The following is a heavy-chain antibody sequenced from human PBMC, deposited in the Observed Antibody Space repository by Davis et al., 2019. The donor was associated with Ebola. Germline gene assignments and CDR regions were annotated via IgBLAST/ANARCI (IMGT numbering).Heavy chain of an antibody. CDR1: GGTFSSYA. CDR3: ARPLRGDYANSWHYYYGMDV. J-gene: IGHJ6*02. D-gene: IGHD4-17*01. Sequence: SVKVSCKASGGTFSSYAISWVRQAPGQGLEWMGGIIPIFGTANYAQKFQGRVTITADKSTSTAYMELSSLRSEDTAVYYCARPLRGDYANSWHYYYGMDVWGQGTTVTVSS. V-gene: IGHV1-69*06. CDR2: IIPIFGTA.